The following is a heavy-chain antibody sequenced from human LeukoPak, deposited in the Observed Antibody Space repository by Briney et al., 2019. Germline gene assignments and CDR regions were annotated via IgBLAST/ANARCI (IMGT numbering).Heavy chain of an antibody. CDR2: VSKSGGT. Sequence: SETLSLTCSVSGGPVSSNYWSWIRQPPGKGLEWIGYVSKSGGTNYNPSLKGRITISLDTSKNQFSLRLNSMTAADTAVYYCARSFDTSGYFYYFDYWGQGTLVTVSS. D-gene: IGHD3-22*01. J-gene: IGHJ4*02. CDR1: GGPVSSNY. CDR3: ARSFDTSGYFYYFDY. V-gene: IGHV4-59*02.